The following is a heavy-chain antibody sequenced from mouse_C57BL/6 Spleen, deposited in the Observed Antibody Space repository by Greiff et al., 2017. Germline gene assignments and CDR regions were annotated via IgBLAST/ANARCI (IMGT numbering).Heavy chain of an antibody. D-gene: IGHD2-1*01. J-gene: IGHJ3*01. CDR1: GYTFTDYY. V-gene: IGHV1-26*01. CDR3: ARRRSNYVFAY. CDR2: INPNNGGT. Sequence: LVEPGASVKISCKASGYTFTDYYMNWVKQSHGKSLEWIGDINPNNGGTSYNQKFKGKATLTVDKSSSTAYMELRSLTSEDSAVYYCARRRSNYVFAYWGQGTLVTVSA.